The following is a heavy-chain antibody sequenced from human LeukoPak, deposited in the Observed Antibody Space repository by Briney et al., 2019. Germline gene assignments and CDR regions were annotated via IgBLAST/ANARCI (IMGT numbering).Heavy chain of an antibody. CDR2: IYYSGST. D-gene: IGHD5-12*01. J-gene: IGHJ4*02. Sequence: SETPCVTRTVSGGSISSYYWSWIRPPPGERLGWIGYIYYSGSTNYHPSLKSRVTISVDTSKNQFSLKLSSVTAAGTAVYYCASSSVGYYFDYWGQGTLVTVSS. CDR1: GGSISSYY. V-gene: IGHV4-59*01. CDR3: ASSSVGYYFDY.